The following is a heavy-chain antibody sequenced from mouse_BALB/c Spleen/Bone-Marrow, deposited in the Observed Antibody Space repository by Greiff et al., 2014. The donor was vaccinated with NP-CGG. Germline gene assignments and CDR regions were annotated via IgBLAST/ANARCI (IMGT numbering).Heavy chain of an antibody. CDR3: ARDYDEWFAY. CDR1: GFSLTSYG. D-gene: IGHD2-12*01. CDR2: IWAGGST. Sequence: VQLQESGPGLVAPPQSLSITCTVSGFSLTSYGVHWVRQPPGKGLEWLGVIWAGGSTNYNSALMSRLSISKDNSKSQVFLKMNSLQTDDTAMYYCARDYDEWFAYWGQGTLVTVSA. J-gene: IGHJ3*01. V-gene: IGHV2-9*02.